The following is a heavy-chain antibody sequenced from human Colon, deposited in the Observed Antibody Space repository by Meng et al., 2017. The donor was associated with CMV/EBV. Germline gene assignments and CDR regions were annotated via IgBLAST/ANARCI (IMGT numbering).Heavy chain of an antibody. J-gene: IGHJ4*02. CDR1: GGSISTYY. CDR2: ISTNRNT. V-gene: IGHV4-4*07. CDR3: VRGGYSGTQTGGVQEY. Sequence: QVQLQCPGPGLVKPSETLSLTCTVSGGSISTYYWSWIRQPAGEGLDWLGRISTNRNTDYNPSLNSRATIWLDTSNNQFSLKLTSVTAADTAVYYCVRGGYSGTQTGGVQEYWGQGTLVTVSS. D-gene: IGHD5-12*01.